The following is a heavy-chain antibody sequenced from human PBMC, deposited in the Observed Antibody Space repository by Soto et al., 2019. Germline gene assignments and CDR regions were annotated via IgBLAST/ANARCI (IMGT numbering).Heavy chain of an antibody. CDR1: GFTFRDYY. J-gene: IGHJ6*02. D-gene: IGHD7-27*01. CDR2: ISSGRSPA. CDR3: ARVGTLYAMDV. V-gene: IGHV3-11*06. Sequence: GGSLRLSCAASGFTFRDYYMTWIRQGPGKGLECVAYISSGRSPANDADSVKGRFTSSRDNAKSSLYLQMDSLRAEATAVYYCARVGTLYAMDVWGQGTTVTVSS.